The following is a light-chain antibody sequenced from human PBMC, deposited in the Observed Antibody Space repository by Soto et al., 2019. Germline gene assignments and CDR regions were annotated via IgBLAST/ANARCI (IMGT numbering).Light chain of an antibody. V-gene: IGLV2-14*01. CDR3: SSYTSSSTLHVV. J-gene: IGLJ2*01. CDR1: SSDVGGYNY. CDR2: EVS. Sequence: QSALTQPASVSGSPGQSITISCTGTSSDVGGYNYVSWYQQHPGKAPKLMSYEVSTRPSGVSNRFSGSKSGNTASLTISGLQAEDEADYYCSSYTSSSTLHVVFGGGTKLTVL.